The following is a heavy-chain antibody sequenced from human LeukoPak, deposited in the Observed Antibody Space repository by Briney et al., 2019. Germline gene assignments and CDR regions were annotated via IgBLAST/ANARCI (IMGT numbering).Heavy chain of an antibody. J-gene: IGHJ3*02. Sequence: GGSLRLSCAASGFTVSSDYMSWVRQAPGKGLEWVSVIYSGGSTYYADSVKGRFTISRDNSKNTLYLQMNSLRAEDTAVYYCAKDTGYCSSTSCPSGAFDIWGQGTMVTVSS. CDR2: IYSGGST. V-gene: IGHV3-53*05. CDR1: GFTVSSDY. D-gene: IGHD2-2*01. CDR3: AKDTGYCSSTSCPSGAFDI.